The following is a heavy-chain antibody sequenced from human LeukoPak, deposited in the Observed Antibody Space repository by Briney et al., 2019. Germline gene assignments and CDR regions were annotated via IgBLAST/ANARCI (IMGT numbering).Heavy chain of an antibody. D-gene: IGHD7-27*01. CDR2: INHSGST. J-gene: IGHJ3*02. CDR1: LGSFSGYF. V-gene: IGHV4-34*01. CDR3: ARWGNHAFDI. Sequence: SETLSLTCAVYLGSFSGYFWSCVRQPLGGGVEWIGEINHSGSTNYNPSLKSRVTISVDTSKNQFSLKLSSVTAADTAVYYCARWGNHAFDIWGQGTMVTVSS.